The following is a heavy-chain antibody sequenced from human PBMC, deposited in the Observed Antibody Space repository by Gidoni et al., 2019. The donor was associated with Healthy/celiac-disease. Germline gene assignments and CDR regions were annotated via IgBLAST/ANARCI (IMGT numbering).Heavy chain of an antibody. CDR2: IIPILGIA. J-gene: IGHJ4*02. CDR3: ARVSGSGSFPLDY. V-gene: IGHV1-69*04. Sequence: QVQLVQSGAEVTKPASSVKVSCKASGGTCSNYAISWVRQAPGQGLEWMGRIIPILGIANYAQKFQGRVTITADKSTSTAYMELSSLRSDDTAVYYCARVSGSGSFPLDYWGQGTLVTVSS. D-gene: IGHD3-10*01. CDR1: GGTCSNYA.